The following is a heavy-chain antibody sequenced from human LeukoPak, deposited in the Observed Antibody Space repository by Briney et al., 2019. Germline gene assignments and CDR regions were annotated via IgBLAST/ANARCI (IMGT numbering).Heavy chain of an antibody. J-gene: IGHJ4*02. D-gene: IGHD1-1*01. CDR3: ARGRGLSWNVFLFDY. V-gene: IGHV3-7*01. CDR1: GFTFSSYW. CDR2: IKQDGSEK. Sequence: GGSLRLSCAASGFTFSSYWMSWVRQAPGRGLEWVANIKQDGSEKYYVDSVKGRFTISRDNAKNSLYLQMNSLRSEDTAVYYCARGRGLSWNVFLFDYWGQGALVTVSS.